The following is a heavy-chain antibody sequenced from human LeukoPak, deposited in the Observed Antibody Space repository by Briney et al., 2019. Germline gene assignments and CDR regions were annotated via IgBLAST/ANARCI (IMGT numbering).Heavy chain of an antibody. CDR2: LSGGGGSR. Sequence: GGSLRLSCVASGLTFSSDAMSGVRQAPGKGLQWVSSLSGGGGSRYYADSAKGRFTISRDNSNNTLFLQMNSLRAEDTAMYYCARVPSIAAVGIRLDYWGQGTLVTVSS. D-gene: IGHD6-13*01. J-gene: IGHJ4*02. CDR1: GLTFSSDA. V-gene: IGHV3-23*01. CDR3: ARVPSIAAVGIRLDY.